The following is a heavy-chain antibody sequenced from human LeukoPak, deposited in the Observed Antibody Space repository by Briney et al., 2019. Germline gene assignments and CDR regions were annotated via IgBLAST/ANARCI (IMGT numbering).Heavy chain of an antibody. Sequence: GGSLRLSCAASGFTFSSYGMHWVRQAPGKGLEWVAVIWYDGSNKYYADSVKGRFTISRDNAKNSLYLPMNSLRDEDTAVYYCARQTSSYYDSSGYSPDYWGQGTLVTVSS. CDR1: GFTFSSYG. D-gene: IGHD3-22*01. V-gene: IGHV3-33*01. J-gene: IGHJ4*02. CDR3: ARQTSSYYDSSGYSPDY. CDR2: IWYDGSNK.